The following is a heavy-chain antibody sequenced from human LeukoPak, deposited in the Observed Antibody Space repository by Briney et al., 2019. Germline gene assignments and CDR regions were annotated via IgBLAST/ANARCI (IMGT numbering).Heavy chain of an antibody. Sequence: SETLSLTCTVSGGSISSYYWSWIRQPPGKGLEWIGYIYYSGSTNYNSSLKSRVTISVDTSKNQFSLKLSSVTAADTAVYYCARDITMITYWGQGTLVTVSS. D-gene: IGHD3-22*01. CDR1: GGSISSYY. V-gene: IGHV4-59*01. J-gene: IGHJ4*02. CDR2: IYYSGST. CDR3: ARDITMITY.